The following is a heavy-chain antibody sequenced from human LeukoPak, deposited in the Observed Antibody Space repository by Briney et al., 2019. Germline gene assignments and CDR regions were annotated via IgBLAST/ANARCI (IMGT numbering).Heavy chain of an antibody. CDR3: ARAPNYGGKPFDY. Sequence: SETLSLTCTVSGGSISGSSYYWGWIRQPPGKGLEWIGYIDYSGSTNYNPSLKSRVTISVDTSKNQFSLKLSSVTAADTAVYYCARAPNYGGKPFDYWGQGTLVTVSS. V-gene: IGHV4-61*05. CDR1: GGSISGSSYY. CDR2: IDYSGST. J-gene: IGHJ4*02. D-gene: IGHD4-23*01.